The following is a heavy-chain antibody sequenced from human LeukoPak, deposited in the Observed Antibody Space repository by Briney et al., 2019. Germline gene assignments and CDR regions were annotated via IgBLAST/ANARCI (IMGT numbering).Heavy chain of an antibody. J-gene: IGHJ5*02. D-gene: IGHD2-2*01. Sequence: SETLSLTCAVYGGSFSGYYWSWIRQPPGKGLEWIGEINHSGSTNYNPSLKSRVTISVDTSKNQFSLKLSSVTAADTAVYYCARHRYCSSTSCYAHNWFDPWGQGTLVTVSS. V-gene: IGHV4-34*01. CDR1: GGSFSGYY. CDR2: INHSGST. CDR3: ARHRYCSSTSCYAHNWFDP.